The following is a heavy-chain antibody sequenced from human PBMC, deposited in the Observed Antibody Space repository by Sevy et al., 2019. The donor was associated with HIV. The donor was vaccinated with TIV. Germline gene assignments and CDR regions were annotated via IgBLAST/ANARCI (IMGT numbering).Heavy chain of an antibody. CDR3: AGMRSAARGKYYYGMDV. V-gene: IGHV3-23*01. D-gene: IGHD3-16*01. CDR1: GSTFSSYA. J-gene: IGHJ6*02. CDR2: ISGSGGST. Sequence: GGSRRLSGAASGSTFSSYAMSWVRQAPGKGLEWVSAISGSGGSTYYAESVKGRFTISRDNSKNTLHLQMNSLRAEDTAVYYCAGMRSAARGKYYYGMDVWGQGTTVTVSS.